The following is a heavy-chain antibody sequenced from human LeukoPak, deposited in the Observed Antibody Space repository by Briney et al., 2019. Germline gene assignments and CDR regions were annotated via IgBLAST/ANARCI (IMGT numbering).Heavy chain of an antibody. D-gene: IGHD1-26*01. V-gene: IGHV3-21*01. CDR2: ISSSSSYI. Sequence: GGSLRLSCAASGFTFSSYSMNWVRQAPGKGLEWVSSISSSSSYIYYADSVKGRFTISRDNAKNSLYLQMNSLRAEDTAVYYCARDREGGYVDYWGQGTLVTVSS. CDR1: GFTFSSYS. CDR3: ARDREGGYVDY. J-gene: IGHJ4*02.